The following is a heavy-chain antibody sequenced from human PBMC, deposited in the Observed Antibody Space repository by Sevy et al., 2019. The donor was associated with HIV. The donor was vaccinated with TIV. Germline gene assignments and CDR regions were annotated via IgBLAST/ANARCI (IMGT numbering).Heavy chain of an antibody. J-gene: IGHJ5*02. CDR1: GFTFTTYW. Sequence: GGCLRLSCAASGFTFTTYWMIWIRQAPGKGLEWVANINRDGTQKYYADSLKDRFTISSDNAENSLYLQMDSLRTEDTALYYCARESSGPSVVDLWGQGTLVTVSS. D-gene: IGHD3-22*01. CDR3: ARESSGPSVVDL. CDR2: INRDGTQK. V-gene: IGHV3-7*01.